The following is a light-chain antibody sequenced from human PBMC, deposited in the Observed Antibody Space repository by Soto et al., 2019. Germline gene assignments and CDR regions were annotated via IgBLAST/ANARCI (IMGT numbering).Light chain of an antibody. CDR3: SSCTSSSLYV. V-gene: IGLV2-14*01. J-gene: IGLJ1*01. CDR1: SSDVGGYNY. Sequence: QSALTQPASVSGSPGQSITISCTGTSSDVGGYNYVSWYQQHPGKAPKLMIYEVSNRPSGVSNRFSGSKSGNTASLTISGLQAEDEADYYCSSCTSSSLYVFGNGTKVTVL. CDR2: EVS.